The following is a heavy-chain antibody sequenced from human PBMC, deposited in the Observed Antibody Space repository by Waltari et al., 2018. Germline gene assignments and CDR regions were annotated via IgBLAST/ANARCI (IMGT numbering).Heavy chain of an antibody. CDR3: ASYYYDFWSGYLDY. D-gene: IGHD3-3*01. CDR2: IYYSGST. Sequence: QLQLQESGPGLVKPSETLSLTCTVSGGSISSSSYYWGWIRQPPGKGLEWIGSIYYSGSTYYNPSLKSRVTISVDTSKNQFALKLSSVTAADTAVYYCASYYYDFWSGYLDYWGQGTLVTVSS. CDR1: GGSISSSSYY. J-gene: IGHJ4*02. V-gene: IGHV4-39*07.